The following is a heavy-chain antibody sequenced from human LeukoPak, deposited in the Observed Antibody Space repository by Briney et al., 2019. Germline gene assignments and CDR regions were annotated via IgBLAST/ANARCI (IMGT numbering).Heavy chain of an antibody. CDR3: ARRRDGYNSGFDY. Sequence: GGSLRLSCAASGFTFSSYGIHWVRQAPGKGLEWVVVISSDGGTTYYADSVKGRFTISRDNSKNTLYVQMNSLRAEDTAVYYCARRRDGYNSGFDYWGQGTLVTVSS. CDR2: ISSDGGTT. J-gene: IGHJ4*02. CDR1: GFTFSSYG. D-gene: IGHD5-24*01. V-gene: IGHV3-30*03.